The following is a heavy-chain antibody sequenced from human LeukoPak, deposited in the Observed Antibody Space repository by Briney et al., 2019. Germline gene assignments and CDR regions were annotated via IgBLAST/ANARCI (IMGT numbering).Heavy chain of an antibody. CDR3: ARSFSGSYYFEY. CDR2: IYTSGKT. Sequence: PSETLSLTCTVSGDSTSSGRYYWSWVRQPAGKELEWIGRIYTSGKTDYNPYTPSLKSRVTVSLDTSKNQLSLFLTSVTAADTAMYYCARSFSGSYYFEYWGQGTLVTVSS. J-gene: IGHJ4*02. V-gene: IGHV4-61*02. D-gene: IGHD1-26*01. CDR1: GDSTSSGRYY.